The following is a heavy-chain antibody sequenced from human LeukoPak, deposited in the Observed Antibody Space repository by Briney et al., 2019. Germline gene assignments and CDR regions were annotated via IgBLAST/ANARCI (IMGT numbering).Heavy chain of an antibody. Sequence: ASVKVSCKASGYTFTGYYMHWVRQAPGQGLEWMGGIIPIFGTANYAQKFQGRVTITADESTSTAYMELSSLRSEDTAVYYCARETYSSGWSRWGQGTMVTVSS. J-gene: IGHJ3*01. CDR3: ARETYSSGWSR. CDR1: GYTFTGYY. CDR2: IIPIFGTA. D-gene: IGHD6-19*01. V-gene: IGHV1-69*13.